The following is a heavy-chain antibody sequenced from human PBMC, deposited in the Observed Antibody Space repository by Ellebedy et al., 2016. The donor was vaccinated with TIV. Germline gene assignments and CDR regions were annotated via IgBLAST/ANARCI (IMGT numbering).Heavy chain of an antibody. Sequence: MPSETLSLTCTVSGGSISSYYWSWIRQPPGKGLEWIGYIYYSGSTNYNPSLKSRVTISVDTSKNQLSLKLSSVTAADTAVYYCSRGGYGSGSYYSSNWGQGTLVTVSS. CDR1: GGSISSYY. CDR3: SRGGYGSGSYYSSN. J-gene: IGHJ4*02. V-gene: IGHV4-59*01. CDR2: IYYSGST. D-gene: IGHD3-10*01.